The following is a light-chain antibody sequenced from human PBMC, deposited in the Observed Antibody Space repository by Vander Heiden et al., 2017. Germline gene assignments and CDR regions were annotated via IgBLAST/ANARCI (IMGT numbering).Light chain of an antibody. V-gene: IGKV3-11*01. CDR1: QSVSSY. CDR2: EAS. J-gene: IGKJ1*01. CDR3: QHRSGWLPGT. Sequence: EIVLTQSPATLSLSPGEGATLSCRASQSVSSYLVWYQHKPGQAPRLLIYEASNRATGIPGRFSGTGSGTDFTLTLSSLEPEDSAVYYCQHRSGWLPGTFGPGTKVEIK.